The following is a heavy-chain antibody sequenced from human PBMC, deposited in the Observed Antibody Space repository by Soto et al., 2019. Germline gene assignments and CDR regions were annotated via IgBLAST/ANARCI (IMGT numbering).Heavy chain of an antibody. D-gene: IGHD1-1*01. J-gene: IGHJ4*02. V-gene: IGHV2-5*02. CDR2: IYWDDDK. CDR1: GFSLSTSGVG. CDR3: ALSPWTGTKAYFDY. Sequence: QITLEESGPPRVKPTQSLALTCTFSGFSLSTSGVGVGWVRQPPGKALEWLALIYWDDDKRYSPSLQSRLTITKDTAKNQVVLIMINMDPVDTATYYCALSPWTGTKAYFDYWGQGTLVTVSS.